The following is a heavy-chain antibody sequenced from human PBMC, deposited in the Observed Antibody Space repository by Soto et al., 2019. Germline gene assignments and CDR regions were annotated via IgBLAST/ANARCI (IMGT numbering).Heavy chain of an antibody. CDR2: IYPCDSDT. V-gene: IGHV5-51*01. D-gene: IGHD2-2*01. Sequence: GESLKISCKGSGYSFINYWIGWVRQMPGKGLEWMGSIYPCDSDTRYSPSFQGQVTISADKSISTAYLQWSSLKASDTAMYYCASVREYQLHLSAFDIWGQGKMVTVS. CDR1: GYSFINYW. J-gene: IGHJ3*02. CDR3: ASVREYQLHLSAFDI.